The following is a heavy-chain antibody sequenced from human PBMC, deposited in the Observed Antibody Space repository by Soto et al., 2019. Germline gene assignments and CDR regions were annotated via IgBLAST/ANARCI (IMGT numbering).Heavy chain of an antibody. CDR2: IIPMFGTA. CDR1: GGTFSTYA. J-gene: IGHJ2*01. D-gene: IGHD6-13*01. V-gene: IGHV1-69*12. Sequence: QVQLVQSEVEVKKPESSVKVSCKAPGGTFSTYAISWVRQDPGQGLEWMGGIIPMFGTANDAQRFQDRVTFTADDSTNTAYIELSSLSSEDTAGYFCARGMQLGIRPTNTGYSGWGHRPRVTVSS. CDR3: ARGMQLGIRPTNTGYSG.